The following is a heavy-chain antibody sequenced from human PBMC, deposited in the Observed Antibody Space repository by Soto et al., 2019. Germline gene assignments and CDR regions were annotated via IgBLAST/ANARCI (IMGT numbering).Heavy chain of an antibody. CDR2: ISYDGSNK. V-gene: IGHV3-30-3*01. D-gene: IGHD3-3*01. CDR1: GFTFSSYA. J-gene: IGHJ6*02. Sequence: PGGSLRLSCAASGFTFSSYAMHWVRQAPGKGLEWVAVISYDGSNKYYADSVKGRLTISRDNSKNTLYLQMNSLRAEDTAVYYCARGSSGPYYYYGMDVWGQGTTVTVSS. CDR3: ARGSSGPYYYYGMDV.